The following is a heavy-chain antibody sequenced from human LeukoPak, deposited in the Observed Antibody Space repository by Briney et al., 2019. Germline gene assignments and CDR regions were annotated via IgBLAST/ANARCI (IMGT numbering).Heavy chain of an antibody. CDR1: GGTFSSYA. J-gene: IGHJ4*02. V-gene: IGHV1-69*13. CDR2: IIPIFGTA. Sequence: SVKVSCKASGGTFSSYAISWVRQAPGQGLEWMGGIIPIFGTANYAQKFQGRVTITADESTSTAYMELSSLRSEDTAVYYCARLNYDYVWGSYRYAKYYFDYWGQGTLVTVSS. D-gene: IGHD3-16*02. CDR3: ARLNYDYVWGSYRYAKYYFDY.